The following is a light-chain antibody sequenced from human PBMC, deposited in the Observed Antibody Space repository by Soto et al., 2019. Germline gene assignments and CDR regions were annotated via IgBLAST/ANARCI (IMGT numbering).Light chain of an antibody. V-gene: IGKV3-15*01. CDR2: GAS. CDR3: QQYSNWPPIT. Sequence: DIVLTQSPATLSASPGERASLACRASQSISTKLVWYQQKPGQAPRLLIYGASTRATGIPDRFSGSGSGTEDTLTISSLKSDDFATYYCQQYSNWPPITFGQGTRLEIK. J-gene: IGKJ5*01. CDR1: QSISTK.